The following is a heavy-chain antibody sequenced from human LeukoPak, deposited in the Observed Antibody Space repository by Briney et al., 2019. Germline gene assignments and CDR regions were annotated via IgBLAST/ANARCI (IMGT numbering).Heavy chain of an antibody. V-gene: IGHV3-23*01. CDR3: AKLRGPSSSSENNWFDP. J-gene: IGHJ5*02. CDR1: GFIFTSYG. Sequence: GGSLRLSCVASGFIFTSYGMAWVRQAPGKRLEWVSGISGSGDATYYADSVKGRFTISRDNSKNTLYLQMNSLRVEEMAVYYCAKLRGPSSSSENNWFDPWGQGTLVTVSS. D-gene: IGHD6-6*01. CDR2: ISGSGDAT.